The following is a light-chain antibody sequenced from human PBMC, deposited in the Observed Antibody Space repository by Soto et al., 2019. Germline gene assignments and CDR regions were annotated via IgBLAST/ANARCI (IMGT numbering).Light chain of an antibody. V-gene: IGLV2-8*01. CDR2: EVS. J-gene: IGLJ1*01. Sequence: QSVLAQPPSASVSPGKSVTISCPGTSSDVGGYNYVSWYQQHPGKAPKLMIYEVSKRPSGVPDRFSGSKSGNTASLTVSGLQAEDEADYYCSSYAGSNNSPYVFGTGTKVTVL. CDR3: SSYAGSNNSPYV. CDR1: SSDVGGYNY.